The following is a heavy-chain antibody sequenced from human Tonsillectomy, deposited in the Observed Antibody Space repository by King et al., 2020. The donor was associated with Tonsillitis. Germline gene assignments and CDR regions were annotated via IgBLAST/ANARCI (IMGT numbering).Heavy chain of an antibody. V-gene: IGHV1-2*02. J-gene: IGHJ4*02. CDR1: GYTFTGYY. Sequence: VQLVESGAEVKKPVASVKVSCKASGYTFTGYYMHWVRQAPGQGLEWMGWINPNSGGTHYAQKFQGRVTMTRETSISTAYMELSRLRSDDTAVYFWARLGPGGSHLDDWGQGTLVTVSS. CDR3: ARLGPGGSHLDD. CDR2: INPNSGGT.